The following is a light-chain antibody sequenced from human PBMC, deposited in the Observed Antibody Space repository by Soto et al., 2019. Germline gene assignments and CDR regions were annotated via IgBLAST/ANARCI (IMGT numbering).Light chain of an antibody. V-gene: IGLV4-60*02. CDR3: ETWDSNTWV. CDR2: LEGSGSY. CDR1: SGHSSYI. J-gene: IGLJ3*02. Sequence: QLVLTQSSSASASLGSSVKLTCTLGSGHSSYIIAWHQQQPGKAPGYLMKLEGSGSYNKGSGVPDRFSGTSSGADRYLTISHLQFEDEADYYCETWDSNTWVFGGGTKVTGL.